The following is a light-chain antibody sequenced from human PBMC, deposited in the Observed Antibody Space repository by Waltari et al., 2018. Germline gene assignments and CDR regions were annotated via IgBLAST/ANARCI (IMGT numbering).Light chain of an antibody. CDR3: QQYGTSPLT. CDR1: QSVDRNY. J-gene: IGKJ4*01. Sequence: EIVLTQSPGTLSLSPGARATLSCRASQSVDRNYLAWYQQKPGQAPRLLIYVASSRPTGIPDRFSGSGSGTDFTLTISRLDPEDFAVYYCQQYGTSPLTFGGGTKVEIK. V-gene: IGKV3-20*01. CDR2: VAS.